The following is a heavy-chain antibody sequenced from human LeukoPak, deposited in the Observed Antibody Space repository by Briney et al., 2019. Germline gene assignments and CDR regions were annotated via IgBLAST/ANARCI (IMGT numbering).Heavy chain of an antibody. CDR1: GDSISRSDSY. CDR2: IYYSGRT. CDR3: ARRRYYDGSGYLE. D-gene: IGHD3-22*01. Sequence: PSETLSLTCSVSGDSISRSDSYWDWIRQPPGKGLEWIGTIYYSGRTYYSPSLKSRVAMSVDASNNQFSLNLWSVTAADTAVYYCARRRYYDGSGYLEWGQGTLLSVSS. V-gene: IGHV4-39*01. J-gene: IGHJ1*01.